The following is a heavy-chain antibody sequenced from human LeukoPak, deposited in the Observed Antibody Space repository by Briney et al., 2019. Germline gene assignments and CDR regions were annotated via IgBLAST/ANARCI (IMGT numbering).Heavy chain of an antibody. Sequence: PGGSLRLSCADSGFTFSNSWMAWVRQAPERGLEWVANINQDGSAKTCVDSVKGRFTISRDNAKNSLYLRMNSLRAEDTAVYYCARDSGYNAFDYWGQGTLVTVSS. J-gene: IGHJ4*02. D-gene: IGHD5-12*01. CDR1: GFTFSNSW. CDR2: INQDGSAK. V-gene: IGHV3-7*05. CDR3: ARDSGYNAFDY.